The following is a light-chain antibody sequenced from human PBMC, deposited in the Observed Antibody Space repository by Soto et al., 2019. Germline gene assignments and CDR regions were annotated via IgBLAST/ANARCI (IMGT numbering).Light chain of an antibody. J-gene: IGKJ2*01. Sequence: DIQMTQSPSTLSASVGDRVTLTCRASQSVTDWLAWYQQKRGEGPKVLIYKATNLESGVPSRFSGSGFGTEVTLTISSLQADDSAFYYCQHENTCSPYTFGQGTKVEI. CDR2: KAT. CDR3: QHENTCSPYT. V-gene: IGKV1-5*03. CDR1: QSVTDW.